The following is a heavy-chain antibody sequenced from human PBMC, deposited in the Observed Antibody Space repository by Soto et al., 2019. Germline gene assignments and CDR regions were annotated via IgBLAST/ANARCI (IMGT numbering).Heavy chain of an antibody. CDR2: ISAYNGNT. D-gene: IGHD3-9*01. CDR3: ARDILSGYYVDRHDAFDI. J-gene: IGHJ3*02. Sequence: ASVKVSCKASGYTFTSYGISWVRQAPGQGLEWMGWISAYNGNTNYAQKLQGRVTMTTDTSTSTAYMELRSLRSDDTAVYYCARDILSGYYVDRHDAFDIWAQRTMVTVSS. CDR1: GYTFTSYG. V-gene: IGHV1-18*01.